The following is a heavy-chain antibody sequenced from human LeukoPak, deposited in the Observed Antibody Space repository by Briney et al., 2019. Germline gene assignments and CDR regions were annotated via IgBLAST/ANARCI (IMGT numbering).Heavy chain of an antibody. CDR2: IYYSGST. V-gene: IGHV4-59*01. CDR3: ARATRGELLVSNGMDV. Sequence: SETLSLTCTVSGGSISSYYRSWIRQPPGKGLEWIGYIYYSGSTNYNPSLKSRVTISVDTSKNQFSLKLRSVTAADTAVYYCARATRGELLVSNGMDVWGQGTTDTVSS. J-gene: IGHJ6*02. D-gene: IGHD3-10*01. CDR1: GGSISSYY.